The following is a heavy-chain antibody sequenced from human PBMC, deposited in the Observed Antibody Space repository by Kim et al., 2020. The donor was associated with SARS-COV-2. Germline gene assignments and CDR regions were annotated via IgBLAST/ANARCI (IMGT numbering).Heavy chain of an antibody. V-gene: IGHV3-7*03. J-gene: IGHJ3*02. CDR2: IKQDGSEK. CDR3: ATIAAAVNDAFDI. Sequence: GGSLRLSCAASGFTFSSYWMSWVRQAPGKGLEWVANIKQDGSEKYYVDSVKGRFTISRDNAKNSLYLQMNSLRAEDTAVYYCATIAAAVNDAFDIWGQGTMVTVSS. D-gene: IGHD6-13*01. CDR1: GFTFSSYW.